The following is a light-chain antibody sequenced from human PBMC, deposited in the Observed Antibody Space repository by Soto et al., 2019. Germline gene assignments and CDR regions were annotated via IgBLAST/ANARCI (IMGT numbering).Light chain of an antibody. Sequence: DIQMTQSPSTLSASVGDRVTISCRASQNVYTWLAWYQQKPGKAPKFLIYKASVLETGVPSRFSGNGSGTEFTLTISILQPDDFATYYCQQYSRLYTFGQGTKLEIK. CDR3: QQYSRLYT. V-gene: IGKV1-5*03. CDR2: KAS. J-gene: IGKJ2*01. CDR1: QNVYTW.